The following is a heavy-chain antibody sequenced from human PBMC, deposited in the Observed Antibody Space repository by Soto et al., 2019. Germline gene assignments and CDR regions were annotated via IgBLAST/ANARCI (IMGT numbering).Heavy chain of an antibody. J-gene: IGHJ6*02. CDR2: IDPSDSYT. V-gene: IGHV5-10-1*01. CDR3: ARDPIAVAGTAYYYYYGMDV. D-gene: IGHD6-19*01. CDR1: GYSFTSYW. Sequence: PGESLKISCKGSGYSFTSYWISWVRQMPGKGLEWMGRIDPSDSYTNYSPSFQGNVTISADKSISTAYLQWSSLKASDTAMYYCARDPIAVAGTAYYYYYGMDVWGQGTTVTVSS.